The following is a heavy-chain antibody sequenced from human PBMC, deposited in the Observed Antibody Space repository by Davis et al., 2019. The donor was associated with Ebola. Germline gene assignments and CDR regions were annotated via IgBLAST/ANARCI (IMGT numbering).Heavy chain of an antibody. J-gene: IGHJ5*02. CDR2: ISAYNGNT. Sequence: ASVKVSCKASGYTFKNYAISWVRQAPGQGLEWMGWISAYNGNTNYAQILQGRVTMTTDTSTGTAYMELRSLRSDDTAVYYCARTVDCDLWGQGSLVTVSS. CDR1: GYTFKNYA. CDR3: ARTVDCDL. D-gene: IGHD4-11*01. V-gene: IGHV1-18*01.